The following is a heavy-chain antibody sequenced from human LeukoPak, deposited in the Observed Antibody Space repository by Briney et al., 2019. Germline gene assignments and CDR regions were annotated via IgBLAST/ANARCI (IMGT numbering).Heavy chain of an antibody. CDR2: INHSGST. CDR1: GFTVSTYS. V-gene: IGHV4-34*01. D-gene: IGHD6-19*01. J-gene: IGHJ4*02. CDR3: ARRPSGWYRRPYQNFDY. Sequence: GSLRLSCAASGFTVSTYSMNWVRQPPGKGLEWIGEINHSGSTNYNPSLKSRVTISVDTSKNQFSLKLSSVTAADTAVYYCARRPSGWYRRPYQNFDYWGQGTLVTVSS.